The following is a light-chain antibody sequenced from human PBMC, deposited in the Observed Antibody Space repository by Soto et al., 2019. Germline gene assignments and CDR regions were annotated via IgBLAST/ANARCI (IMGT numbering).Light chain of an antibody. V-gene: IGLV2-14*01. J-gene: IGLJ2*01. CDR3: RSYTSSSTLV. CDR1: SSDVGGYNY. CDR2: EVS. Sequence: QSALTQPASVSGSPGQSITISCTGTSSDVGGYNYVSWYQQHPGKAPKLMNYEVSNRPSGVSNRFSGSKSGNTASLTISGLQAEDESDYYCRSYTSSSTLVFGGGTKVTVL.